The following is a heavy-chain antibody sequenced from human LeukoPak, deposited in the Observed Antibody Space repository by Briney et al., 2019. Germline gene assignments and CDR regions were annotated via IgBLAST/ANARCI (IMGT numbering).Heavy chain of an antibody. CDR2: INHSGST. V-gene: IGHV4-34*01. CDR1: GGSFSGYY. D-gene: IGHD3-3*01. J-gene: IGHJ4*02. Sequence: SETLSLTCAVYGGSFSGYYWSWIRQPPGKGLEWIGEINHSGSTNYNPSLKSRVTISVDTSKNQFSLKLSSVTAADTAVYYCATRITIFGVVKEFDYWGQGTLVTVSS. CDR3: ATRITIFGVVKEFDY.